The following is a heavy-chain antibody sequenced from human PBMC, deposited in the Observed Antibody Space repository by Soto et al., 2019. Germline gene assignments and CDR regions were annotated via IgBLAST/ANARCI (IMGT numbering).Heavy chain of an antibody. Sequence: GGSLRLSCAASGFSFGSYALSWVRQAPGKGLEWVSTISGSDGKTFYADAVKGRFSISRDTSQNTLYLQMNSLRADDTAIYYCARWSYLDYWGQGTRVTV. J-gene: IGHJ4*02. CDR3: ARWSYLDY. CDR1: GFSFGSYA. D-gene: IGHD3-3*01. V-gene: IGHV3-23*01. CDR2: ISGSDGKT.